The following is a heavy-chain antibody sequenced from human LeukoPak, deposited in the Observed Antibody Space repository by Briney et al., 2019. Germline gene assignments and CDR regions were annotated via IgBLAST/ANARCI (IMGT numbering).Heavy chain of an antibody. CDR2: IYYSGST. CDR1: GGSISSNNYY. V-gene: IGHV4-39*07. CDR3: ARDLSKTHFDY. J-gene: IGHJ4*02. Sequence: PSETLSLTCTVSGGSISSNNYYRGWIRQPPGKGLEWIGSIYYSGSTYYNPSLKSRVTISVDTSKNQFSLKLSSVTAADTAVYYCARDLSKTHFDYWGQGTLVTVSS.